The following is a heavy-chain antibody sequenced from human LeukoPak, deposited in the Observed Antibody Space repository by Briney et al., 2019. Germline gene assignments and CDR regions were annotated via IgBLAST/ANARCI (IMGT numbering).Heavy chain of an antibody. Sequence: ASVKVSCTPSGYTFTGYYIQWVRQAPRQGLEWMGWTNPSSGGTNYAQKFQGRVTMTRDTSISTAYMELSRLRSDDTAVYYCARGVVAATFYYYMDVWGKGTTVTVSS. D-gene: IGHD2-15*01. CDR2: TNPSSGGT. V-gene: IGHV1-2*02. J-gene: IGHJ6*03. CDR1: GYTFTGYY. CDR3: ARGVVAATFYYYMDV.